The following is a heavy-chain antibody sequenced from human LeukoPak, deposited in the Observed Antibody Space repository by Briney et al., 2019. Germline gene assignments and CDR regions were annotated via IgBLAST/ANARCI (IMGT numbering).Heavy chain of an antibody. V-gene: IGHV4-59*01. CDR1: GGSISSYY. D-gene: IGHD5-18*01. J-gene: IGHJ5*02. CDR2: IYYSGST. CDR3: AGQWIQLWYGHWFDP. Sequence: SETLSLTCTVSGGSISSYYWSWIRQPPGKGLEWIGYIYYSGSTNYNPSLKSRVTISVDTSKNQLSLKLSSVTAADTAVYYCAGQWIQLWYGHWFDPWGQGTLVTVSS.